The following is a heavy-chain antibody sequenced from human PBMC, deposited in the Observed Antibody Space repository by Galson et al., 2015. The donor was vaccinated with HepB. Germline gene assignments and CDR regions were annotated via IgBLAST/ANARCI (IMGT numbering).Heavy chain of an antibody. CDR3: ARVVNYYGPGSLDY. V-gene: IGHV3-7*03. D-gene: IGHD3-10*01. Sequence: SLRLSCAASGFTFSSFWMTWIRQAPGKGLEWVANIKQDGSEMHYVDSVKGRFTMSRDNAKNSLYLQMNSLRAEDTAVYYCARVVNYYGPGSLDYWGQGTLVTVSS. J-gene: IGHJ4*02. CDR2: IKQDGSEM. CDR1: GFTFSSFW.